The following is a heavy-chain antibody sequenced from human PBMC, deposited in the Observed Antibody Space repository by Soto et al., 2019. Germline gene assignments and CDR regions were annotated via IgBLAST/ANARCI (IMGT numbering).Heavy chain of an antibody. V-gene: IGHV6-1*01. CDR3: SGEGGDYYYGMDV. Sequence: QVQLQQSGPGLVKPSQTLSLTCAISGDSVSSNSAAWSWIRQSPSRGLEWLGRAYYRSKWYIDYAVSVKSRITINPDTSKNQFSLHLNSVTPEDTAVYFCSGEGGDYYYGMDVWGLGTTVTVSS. CDR1: GDSVSSNSAA. CDR2: AYYRSKWYI. J-gene: IGHJ6*02.